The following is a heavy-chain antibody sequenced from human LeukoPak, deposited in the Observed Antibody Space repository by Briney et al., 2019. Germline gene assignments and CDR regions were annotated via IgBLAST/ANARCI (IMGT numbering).Heavy chain of an antibody. CDR1: GFTFSTYG. J-gene: IGHJ4*02. CDR3: ARAQYNSGPDY. Sequence: GGSLRLSCAASGFTFSTYGMNWVRQAPGKGLEWLSYISSNSTFTHYADSVKGRFTISRDNAKNSLYLQMDSLRAEDTAVYYCARAQYNSGPDYWGQGTLVTVSS. D-gene: IGHD5-12*01. V-gene: IGHV3-21*05. CDR2: ISSNSTFT.